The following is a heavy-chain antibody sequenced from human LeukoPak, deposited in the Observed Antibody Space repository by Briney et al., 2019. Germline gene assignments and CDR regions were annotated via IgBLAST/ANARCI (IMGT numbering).Heavy chain of an antibody. CDR1: GFTFSNYG. V-gene: IGHV3-30*03. CDR2: ISSDGNHK. Sequence: GRSLRLSCAASGFTFSNYGMHWVRQAPGKGLEWVAVISSDGNHKYYADSVKGRFTISRDNSKNTLYLQMNSLRTEDAAVYYCASLLLYCSGSTCYSDYWGQGTLVTVSS. CDR3: ASLLLYCSGSTCYSDY. D-gene: IGHD2-15*01. J-gene: IGHJ4*02.